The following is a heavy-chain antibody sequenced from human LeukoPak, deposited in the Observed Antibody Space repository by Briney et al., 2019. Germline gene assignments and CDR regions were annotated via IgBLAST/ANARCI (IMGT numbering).Heavy chain of an antibody. J-gene: IGHJ4*02. D-gene: IGHD2-2*01. CDR1: RGSITNSSCY. Sequence: KPSETLSLTCAVSRGSITNSSCYWGWIRQPPGKGLEWIGGIYYTGTTYYSPSLNSRITISMDTSKKQFSLRLASVTAADTAVYYCARRVVVPAAVSYFDNWGQGTLVTVSS. V-gene: IGHV4-39*01. CDR2: IYYTGTT. CDR3: ARRVVVPAAVSYFDN.